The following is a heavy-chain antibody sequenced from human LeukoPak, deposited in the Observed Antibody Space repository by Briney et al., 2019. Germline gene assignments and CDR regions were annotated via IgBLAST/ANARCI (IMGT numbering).Heavy chain of an antibody. V-gene: IGHV1-18*01. D-gene: IGHD6-19*01. CDR2: ISAYNGNT. CDR1: GYTFTSYA. J-gene: IGHJ4*02. CDR3: ARASPSGWSPFDY. Sequence: ASVKVSCKASGYTFTSYAISWVRQAPGQGLEWMGWISAYNGNTNYAQKLQGRVTMTTDTSTSTAYMELRNLGPGDTAVYYCARASPSGWSPFDYWGQGTLVTVSS.